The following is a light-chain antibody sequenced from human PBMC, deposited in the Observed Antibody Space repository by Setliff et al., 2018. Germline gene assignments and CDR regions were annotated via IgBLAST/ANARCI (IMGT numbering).Light chain of an antibody. CDR3: CSYAGRYTPYV. V-gene: IGLV2-11*01. CDR1: SSDVGGYNY. CDR2: DVS. Sequence: QSALTQPRSVSGSPGQSVTISCTGTSSDVGGYNYVSWYQQHPGKAPKLMISDVSERPSGVPDRFSGSKSGTTASLTISGLQAEDEADYYCCSYAGRYTPYVFGSGTKVTVL. J-gene: IGLJ1*01.